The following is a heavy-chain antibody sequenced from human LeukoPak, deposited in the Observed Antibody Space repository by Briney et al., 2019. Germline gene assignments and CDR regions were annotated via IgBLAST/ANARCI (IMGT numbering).Heavy chain of an antibody. Sequence: GGSLRLSCAASGFTFSSYSMNWVRQAPGKGLEWVSSISSSSSYIYYADSVKGRFTISRDNAKNSLYLQMNSLRAEDTAVYYCARDPSMVYYFDYWGQGTLVTVSS. CDR1: GFTFSSYS. CDR2: ISSSSSYI. J-gene: IGHJ4*02. V-gene: IGHV3-21*01. CDR3: ARDPSMVYYFDY. D-gene: IGHD3-10*01.